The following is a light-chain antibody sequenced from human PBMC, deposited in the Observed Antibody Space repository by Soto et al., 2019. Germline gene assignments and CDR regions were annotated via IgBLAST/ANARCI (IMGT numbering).Light chain of an antibody. CDR3: KQYGSSPWT. CDR1: QSVSSSY. Sequence: EIVLTQSPGTLSLSPGERATLSCRASQSVSSSYLAWYQQKPGQAPRLLIYGASIRATGIPERFSGSGCGTNFTLTMSRLEPEDCAVYYCKQYGSSPWTFGQGTKVEIK. CDR2: GAS. J-gene: IGKJ1*01. V-gene: IGKV3-20*01.